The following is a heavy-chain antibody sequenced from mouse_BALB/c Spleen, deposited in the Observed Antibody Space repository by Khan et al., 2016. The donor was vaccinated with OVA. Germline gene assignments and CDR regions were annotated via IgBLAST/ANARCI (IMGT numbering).Heavy chain of an antibody. CDR3: ARGYYFGEMDY. D-gene: IGHD1-1*01. CDR1: GFTFNNYA. V-gene: IGHV5-6-5*01. CDR2: ISRGNNI. J-gene: IGHJ4*01. Sequence: EVQLQESGGGLVKPGGSLKLSCAASGFTFNNYAMFWVRQTPEKRLEWVASISRGNNIHYPDSVKGRFTISRDNARNILYLEMSSLRSEDTAMYYCARGYYFGEMDYWGQGTSVTVSS.